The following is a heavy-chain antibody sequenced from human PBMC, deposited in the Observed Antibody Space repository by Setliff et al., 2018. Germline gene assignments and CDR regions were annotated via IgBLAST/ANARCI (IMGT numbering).Heavy chain of an antibody. Sequence: PSETLSLTCTVSGGSINNYHWSWVRQPPGKGLEWLGYISYSGKTNYNPSLKSRVTMSVDTSKNQFSLKVDSVTAADTAMYYCARDGDYFGSGNRFDPWGQGILVTVSS. CDR2: ISYSGKT. D-gene: IGHD3-10*01. V-gene: IGHV4-59*01. CDR1: GGSINNYH. CDR3: ARDGDYFGSGNRFDP. J-gene: IGHJ5*02.